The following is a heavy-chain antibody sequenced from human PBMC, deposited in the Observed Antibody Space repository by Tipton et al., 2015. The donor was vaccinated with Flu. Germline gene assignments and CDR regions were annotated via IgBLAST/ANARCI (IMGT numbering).Heavy chain of an antibody. V-gene: IGHV4-39*07. CDR1: GGSFSSFSYY. D-gene: IGHD4-11*01. CDR3: ARRDYSNYVSEPKNWFDP. CDR2: IYYSGST. Sequence: TLSLTCTVSGGSFSSFSYYWGWIRQPPGKGLEWIGSIYYSGSTYYNPSLKSRVTIAVDGPKNQFSLRLTSVTAADTAVYYCARRDYSNYVSEPKNWFDPWGQGTLVTVSS. J-gene: IGHJ5*02.